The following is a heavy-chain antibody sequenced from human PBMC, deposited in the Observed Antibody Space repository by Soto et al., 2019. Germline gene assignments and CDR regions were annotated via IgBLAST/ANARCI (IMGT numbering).Heavy chain of an antibody. CDR1: GGTFSSYA. D-gene: IGHD3-22*01. CDR3: ARGDYDSSGYYWVALDY. Sequence: ASVKVSCKASGGTFSSYAISWVRQAPGQGLEWMGGIIPILGIANYAQKFQGRVTITADKSTSTAYMELSSLRSEDTAVYYCARGDYDSSGYYWVALDYWGQGTLVTVSS. CDR2: IIPILGIA. J-gene: IGHJ4*02. V-gene: IGHV1-69*10.